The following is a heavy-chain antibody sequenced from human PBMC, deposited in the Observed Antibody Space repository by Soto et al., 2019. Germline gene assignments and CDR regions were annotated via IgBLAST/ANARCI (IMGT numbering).Heavy chain of an antibody. CDR2: ISHDGSNK. V-gene: IGHV3-30*18. CDR3: AKSPRVRNWNDGPGDGFDS. J-gene: IGHJ3*02. D-gene: IGHD1-1*01. Sequence: QVQLVESGGGVVQPGRSLRLSCAASGFTFSSYGMHWVRQDPGKGLEWVAVISHDGSNKYYADSVKGRFTISRDNSKNTLYLQMNSLRAEDTAVYYCAKSPRVRNWNDGPGDGFDSWGQGTMVTVSS. CDR1: GFTFSSYG.